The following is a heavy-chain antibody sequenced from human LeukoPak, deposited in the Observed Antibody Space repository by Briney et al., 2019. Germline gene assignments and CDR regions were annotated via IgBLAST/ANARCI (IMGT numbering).Heavy chain of an antibody. CDR3: AKSLDYDSSGNLDY. D-gene: IGHD3-22*01. CDR1: GFIFSDYY. J-gene: IGHJ4*02. V-gene: IGHV3-11*01. CDR2: ISSGGSTI. Sequence: GGSLILSCATSGFIFSDYYMSWIRQAPAKGLELVSYISSGGSTIYYADSVKGRFTISRDNAKNSLYLQMNSLRAEDTALYYCAKSLDYDSSGNLDYWGQGTLVTVSS.